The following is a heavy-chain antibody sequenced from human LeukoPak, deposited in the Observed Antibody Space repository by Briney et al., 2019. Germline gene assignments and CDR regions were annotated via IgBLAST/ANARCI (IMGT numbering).Heavy chain of an antibody. J-gene: IGHJ4*02. Sequence: TSETLSLTCAVYGGSFSGYYWSWIRQPPGKGLEWIGEINHSGSTYYNPSLKSRVTISVDTSKNQFSLKLSSVTAADTAVYYCARRWLALDYWGQGTLVTVSS. CDR3: ARRWLALDY. V-gene: IGHV4-34*01. CDR1: GGSFSGYY. D-gene: IGHD6-19*01. CDR2: INHSGST.